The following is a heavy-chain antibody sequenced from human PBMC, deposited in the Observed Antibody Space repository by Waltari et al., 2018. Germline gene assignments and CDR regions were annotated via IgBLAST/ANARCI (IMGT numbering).Heavy chain of an antibody. CDR1: GFIVNNNS. D-gene: IGHD5-18*01. CDR2: VYTGCST. Sequence: DVQLVETGGGLIQPGGSLKLSCAASGFIVNNNSMSWVRQAPGKGLEWVSIVYTGCSTYYAYFVKGRFPISRDSSKNTLYLQMNDLRAEDTAVYYCASSTAQPWTKGGLDNWGQGTLVIVSS. V-gene: IGHV3-53*02. CDR3: ASSTAQPWTKGGLDN. J-gene: IGHJ4*02.